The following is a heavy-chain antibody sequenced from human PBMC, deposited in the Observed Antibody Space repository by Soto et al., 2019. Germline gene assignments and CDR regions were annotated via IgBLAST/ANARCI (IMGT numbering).Heavy chain of an antibody. CDR3: ARHNGEDYYYYYGMDV. Sequence: GESLKISCKGSGYSFTSYWIGWVRQMPGKGLEWMGIIYPGDSDTRYSPSFQGQVTISADKSISTAYLQWSSLKASDTAMYYCARHNGEDYYYYYGMDVWGQGTTVTVPS. V-gene: IGHV5-51*01. CDR1: GYSFTSYW. D-gene: IGHD2-8*01. J-gene: IGHJ6*02. CDR2: IYPGDSDT.